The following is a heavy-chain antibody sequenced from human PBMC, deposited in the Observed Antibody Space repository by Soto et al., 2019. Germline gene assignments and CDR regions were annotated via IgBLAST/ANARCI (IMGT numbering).Heavy chain of an antibody. CDR2: MNPNCGNT. CDR1: GYTFTSFD. CDR3: AREKTSYGMDV. J-gene: IGHJ6*02. V-gene: IGHV1-8*01. Sequence: QVQLVQSGAEVKKPGASVKASCKASGYTFTSFDMNWVRQATGQGLEWMGWMNPNCGNTGYAQKFQGRVTMTRNTSICTAYMELSSLRSEDTAVYYCAREKTSYGMDVWGQGTTVTVSS.